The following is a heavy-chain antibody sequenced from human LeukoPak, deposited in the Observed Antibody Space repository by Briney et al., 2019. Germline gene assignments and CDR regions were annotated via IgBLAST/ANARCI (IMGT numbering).Heavy chain of an antibody. CDR1: GYTFTSYG. D-gene: IGHD2-2*01. Sequence: ASVKVSCKASGYTFTSYGISWVRQAPGQGLEGMGWISAYNGNTNYAQKPQGRVTMTTDTSTSTAYMELRSLRSDDTAVYYCAREGYCSSTSCWDYYYYGMDVWGQGTTVTVSS. V-gene: IGHV1-18*01. CDR3: AREGYCSSTSCWDYYYYGMDV. J-gene: IGHJ6*02. CDR2: ISAYNGNT.